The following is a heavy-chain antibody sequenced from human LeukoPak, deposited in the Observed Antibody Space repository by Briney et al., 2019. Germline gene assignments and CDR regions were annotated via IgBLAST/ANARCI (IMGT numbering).Heavy chain of an antibody. CDR3: AREVSSYTPSDY. Sequence: GASVKVSCKASGGTFSSYAISWVRQAPGQGLEWMGRIIPILGIANYAQKFQGRVTITADKSTSTAYMELSSLRSEDTAVYYCAREVSSYTPSDYWGQGTLVTVSS. D-gene: IGHD2-2*02. V-gene: IGHV1-69*04. CDR1: GGTFSSYA. J-gene: IGHJ4*02. CDR2: IIPILGIA.